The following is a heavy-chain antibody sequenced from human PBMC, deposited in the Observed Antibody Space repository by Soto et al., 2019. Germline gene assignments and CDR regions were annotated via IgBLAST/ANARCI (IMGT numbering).Heavy chain of an antibody. CDR3: ARGLNKAALSFEY. Sequence: GGSRRLSCTVSGCTFDNYAMIWVRQAPGKGLEWISGINWNGASAGYADSVKGRFTISRDNAKNSLYLQMNSLRAEDTALYYCARGLNKAALSFEYWGQGT. J-gene: IGHJ4*01. D-gene: IGHD6-25*01. V-gene: IGHV3-20*04. CDR2: INWNGASA. CDR1: GCTFDNYA.